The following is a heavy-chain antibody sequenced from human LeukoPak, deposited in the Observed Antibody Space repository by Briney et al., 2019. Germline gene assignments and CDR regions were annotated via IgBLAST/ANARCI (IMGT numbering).Heavy chain of an antibody. J-gene: IGHJ4*02. CDR2: IYLDDSDA. CDR3: GKSRVGGSVHSYDH. V-gene: IGHV5-51*04. CDR1: GYRVTYYL. Sequence: EPLKISCKASGYRVTYYLIAWARQTPRQGLGWNGIIYLDDSDARYSPPFDGQVLPSGDKRTATTSLQWSSLKASDTAIYYCGKSRVGGSVHSYDHWGEGTWVIVS. D-gene: IGHD4-23*01.